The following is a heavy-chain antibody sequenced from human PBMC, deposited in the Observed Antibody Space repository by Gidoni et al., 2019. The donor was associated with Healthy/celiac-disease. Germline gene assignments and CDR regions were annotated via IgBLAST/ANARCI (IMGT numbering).Heavy chain of an antibody. Sequence: QVQLQESGPGLVKPSETLSLTCTVSGGSISSYYWSWIRQPPGKGLEWIGYIYYSGSTNYNPSLKSRVTISVDTSKNQFSLKLSSVTAADTAVYYCARDRGDFWSGYYYGWFDPWGQGTLVTVSS. CDR1: GGSISSYY. V-gene: IGHV4-59*01. CDR3: ARDRGDFWSGYYYGWFDP. J-gene: IGHJ5*02. D-gene: IGHD3-3*01. CDR2: IYYSGST.